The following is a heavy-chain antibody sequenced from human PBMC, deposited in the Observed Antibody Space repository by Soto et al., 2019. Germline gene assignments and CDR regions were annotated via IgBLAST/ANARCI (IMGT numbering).Heavy chain of an antibody. CDR3: ASTLHSWELHAHDAFDI. J-gene: IGHJ3*02. Sequence: QVQLVESGGGVVQPGRSLRLSCAASGFTFSSYGMHWVRQAPGKGLEWVAVIWYDGSNKYYADSVKGRFTISRDNSKNTLYLQMNSLRAEDTAVYYCASTLHSWELHAHDAFDIWGQGTMVTVSS. V-gene: IGHV3-33*01. CDR1: GFTFSSYG. D-gene: IGHD1-26*01. CDR2: IWYDGSNK.